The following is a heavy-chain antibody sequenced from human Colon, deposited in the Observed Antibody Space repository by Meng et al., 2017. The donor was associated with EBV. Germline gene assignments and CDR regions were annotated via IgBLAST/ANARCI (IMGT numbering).Heavy chain of an antibody. CDR2: IDYSRNN. Sequence: LLRSRPGLLHPSETLSLTCTFYGGPFSVFYWTWIRQSPGKGLEWIGEIDYSRNNIYNPSLKSRVTISGDTSKNQFSLNVNSVTAADTAVYYCARSRWLLLQLWGQGTLVTVSS. CDR3: ARSRWLLLQL. CDR1: GGPFSVFY. D-gene: IGHD3-22*01. J-gene: IGHJ4*02. V-gene: IGHV4-34*01.